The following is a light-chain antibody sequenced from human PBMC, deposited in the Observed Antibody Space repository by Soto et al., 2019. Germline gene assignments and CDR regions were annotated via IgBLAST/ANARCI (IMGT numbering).Light chain of an antibody. CDR1: QSISSN. CDR2: VAS. J-gene: IGKJ2*01. Sequence: DIQMTQSPSSLSASVGDRVTITCRASQSISSNLNWYQQKPGEPPKLLIYVASSLQSGVPSRFSGSESGTDYTLTISSLQPDDFATYYCQQSYSTPYTFGQGTKLEIK. CDR3: QQSYSTPYT. V-gene: IGKV1-39*01.